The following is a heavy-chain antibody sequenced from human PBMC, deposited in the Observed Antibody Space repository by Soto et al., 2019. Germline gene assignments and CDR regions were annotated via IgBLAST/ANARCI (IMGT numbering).Heavy chain of an antibody. J-gene: IGHJ5*02. V-gene: IGHV4-39*01. CDR3: ARRGVGAAASNWFDP. D-gene: IGHD6-13*01. CDR2: MYHGGTT. Sequence: SETLSLTCSVSGGSISSGRYYWGWIRQTPGRGLEWIASMYHGGTTYSNPSLKSRVTISVHTSKSQFSLRLTSVTAAGTAVYYCARRGVGAAASNWFDPLGQGILVTVSS. CDR1: GGSISSGRYY.